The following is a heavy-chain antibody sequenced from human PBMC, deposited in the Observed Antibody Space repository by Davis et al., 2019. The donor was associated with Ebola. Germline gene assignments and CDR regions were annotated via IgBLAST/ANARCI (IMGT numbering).Heavy chain of an antibody. V-gene: IGHV3-48*03. Sequence: PGGSLRLSCAASGFSFSNYEMNWVRQAPGKGLEWISYISSSGNIVYYADSVKGRFTISRDNAKNSLFLQMNSLRAEDTAFYYCARDRVDMTIWVHDAFDIWGQGTMVTVSS. CDR1: GFSFSNYE. J-gene: IGHJ3*02. D-gene: IGHD4/OR15-4a*01. CDR2: ISSSGNIV. CDR3: ARDRVDMTIWVHDAFDI.